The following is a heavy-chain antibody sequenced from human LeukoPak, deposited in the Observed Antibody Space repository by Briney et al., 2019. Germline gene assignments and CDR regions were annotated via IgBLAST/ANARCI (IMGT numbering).Heavy chain of an antibody. J-gene: IGHJ4*02. V-gene: IGHV3-7*01. Sequence: GGSLRLSCAASGFTFNYYWLTWVRQAPGKGLEWVANIQQDGSEKYYVDSVKGRFIISRDNAKNSLYLQMNSLRAEDAAVYYCARVRKLRTRGVMDPLDYWGQGTLVTVSS. CDR3: ARVRKLRTRGVMDPLDY. CDR2: IQQDGSEK. D-gene: IGHD3-10*01. CDR1: GFTFNYYW.